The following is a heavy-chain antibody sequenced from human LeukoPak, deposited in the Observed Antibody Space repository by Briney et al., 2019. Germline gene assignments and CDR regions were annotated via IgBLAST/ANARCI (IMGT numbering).Heavy chain of an antibody. J-gene: IGHJ3*02. CDR2: IYTSGRI. CDR3: ARRRPPDYYDSGGYYDHAFDI. CDR1: GGSISSYY. V-gene: IGHV4-4*09. Sequence: SETLSLTCTVSGGSISSYYWSWIRQPPGKGLEWIGYIYTSGRINHNPFLKSRVTISFDTSKNQFSLRLSPVTAADTAVYYCARRRPPDYYDSGGYYDHAFDIWGQGTMVTVSS. D-gene: IGHD3-22*01.